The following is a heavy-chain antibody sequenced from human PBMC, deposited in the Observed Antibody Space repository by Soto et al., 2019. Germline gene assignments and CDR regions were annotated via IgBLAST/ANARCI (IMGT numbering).Heavy chain of an antibody. D-gene: IGHD5-12*01. J-gene: IGHJ4*02. V-gene: IGHV1-69*01. CDR2: IIPIFGTA. CDR3: ARDYGRDGYNWFDY. Sequence: QVQLVQSGAEVKKPGSSVKVSCKASGGTFSSYAISWVRQAPGQVLEWMGGIIPIFGTANYAQKFQVRVPITADESTSTAYMELSSLRSEDTAVYYCARDYGRDGYNWFDYWGQGTLVTVSS. CDR1: GGTFSSYA.